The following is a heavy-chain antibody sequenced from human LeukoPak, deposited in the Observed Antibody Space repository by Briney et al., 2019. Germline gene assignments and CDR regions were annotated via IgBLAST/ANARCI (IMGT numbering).Heavy chain of an antibody. CDR2: IYYSGTT. CDR1: GGSISSSPYY. CDR3: ARAVPGTIDY. J-gene: IGHJ4*02. D-gene: IGHD6-13*01. Sequence: NPSETLSLTCTVSGGSISSSPYYWGWIRQPPGKGLEWIGSIYYSGTTHYNPSLESRVTISVDTSKNQFSLKLSSVTAPDTAVYYCARAVPGTIDYWGQGTLVTVSS. V-gene: IGHV4-39*07.